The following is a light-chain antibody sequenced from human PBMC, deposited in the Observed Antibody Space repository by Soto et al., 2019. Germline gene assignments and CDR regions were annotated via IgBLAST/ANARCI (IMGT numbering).Light chain of an antibody. V-gene: IGKV3-15*01. Sequence: EIVMTQSPATLSVSPGESATLSCRASQSVSSNLAWYHHKPGQAPRLLIYGASTRATGIPARFSGSGSGTEFTLTISSLQSEDFAVYYCQQYSNWPRTFGQGTKVDI. CDR3: QQYSNWPRT. J-gene: IGKJ1*01. CDR1: QSVSSN. CDR2: GAS.